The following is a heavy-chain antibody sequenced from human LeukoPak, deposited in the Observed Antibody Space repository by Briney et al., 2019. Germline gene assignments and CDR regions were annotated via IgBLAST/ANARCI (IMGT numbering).Heavy chain of an antibody. CDR1: GYTLTELS. J-gene: IGHJ1*01. CDR2: FDPEDGET. D-gene: IGHD6-19*01. V-gene: IGHV1-24*01. CDR3: ATDVQWLARAEYFQH. Sequence: ASVKVSCKVSGYTLTELSMHWVRQAPGKGLEWMGGFDPEDGETIYAQKFQGRVTMTEDTSTDTAYMELSSLRSEDTAVYYCATDVQWLARAEYFQHWGQGTLVTVSS.